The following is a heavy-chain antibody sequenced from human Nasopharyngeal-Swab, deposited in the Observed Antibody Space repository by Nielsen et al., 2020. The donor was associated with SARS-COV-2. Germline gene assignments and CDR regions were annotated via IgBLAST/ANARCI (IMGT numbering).Heavy chain of an antibody. CDR2: IYPGDSDT. V-gene: IGHV5-51*01. D-gene: IGHD3-10*01. Sequence: GASLKISCQGSGYSFTSYLNGWVRQLPGKGLEWMGIIYPGDSDTRYSPSFQGQVIISADKSISTAYLQWSSLKASDTAMYYCARHSLRFGGFDYWGQGTLVTVSS. CDR3: ARHSLRFGGFDY. CDR1: GYSFTSYL. J-gene: IGHJ4*02.